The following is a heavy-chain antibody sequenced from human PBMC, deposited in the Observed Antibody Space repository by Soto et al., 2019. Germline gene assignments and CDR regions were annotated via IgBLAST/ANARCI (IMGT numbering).Heavy chain of an antibody. J-gene: IGHJ4*02. Sequence: GASVKVSCKGSGYTFTSYYMHWVRQAPGQGLEWMGIINPSGGSTSYAQKFQGRVTMTRDTSTSTVYIELGSLRSEDTAVYYCARDIVVVPAATLPFDYWGQGTLVTVSS. V-gene: IGHV1-46*01. CDR1: GYTFTSYY. CDR3: ARDIVVVPAATLPFDY. CDR2: INPSGGST. D-gene: IGHD2-2*01.